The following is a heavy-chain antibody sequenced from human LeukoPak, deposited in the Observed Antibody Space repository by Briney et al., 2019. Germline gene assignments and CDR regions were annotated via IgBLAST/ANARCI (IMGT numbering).Heavy chain of an antibody. D-gene: IGHD2-15*01. J-gene: IGHJ4*02. CDR1: GGSVSGYY. V-gene: IGHV4-59*02. Sequence: SETLSLTCVVSGGSVSGYYWGWIRQPPGRGLEWIGYVYYSGSTNYNPSFKSRITISADTSRNQFSLQLSSVTAADTAVYYCARIHRYCSGGACYVLDNWGQGTLVAVSS. CDR3: ARIHRYCSGGACYVLDN. CDR2: VYYSGST.